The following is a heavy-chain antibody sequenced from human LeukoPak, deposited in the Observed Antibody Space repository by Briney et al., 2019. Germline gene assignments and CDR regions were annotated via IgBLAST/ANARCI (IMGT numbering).Heavy chain of an antibody. V-gene: IGHV3-23*01. J-gene: IGHJ4*02. Sequence: GGSLRLSCAGSGFTFSNYWMHWVRQAPGKGLEWVSAISGGNGNTYYAYYADSVRGRFTISRDSSKNTLYLQMNSLRAEDTAVYYCAKFYDILTGYFDYWGQGTLVTVSS. CDR1: GFTFSNYW. CDR2: ISGGNGNT. D-gene: IGHD3-9*01. CDR3: AKFYDILTGYFDY.